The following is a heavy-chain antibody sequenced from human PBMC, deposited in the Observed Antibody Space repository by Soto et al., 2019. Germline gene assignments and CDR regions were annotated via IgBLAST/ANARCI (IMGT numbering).Heavy chain of an antibody. Sequence: GASVKVSCKASGYTFTSYAMYWVRQAPGQRLEWMGWINAGNGNTKYSQKFQGRVTITRDTSASTAYMELSGLRSEDTAVYYCARTSGYYFYDSWGQGTPVTVSS. V-gene: IGHV1-3*01. D-gene: IGHD3-22*01. CDR2: INAGNGNT. CDR1: GYTFTSYA. CDR3: ARTSGYYFYDS. J-gene: IGHJ4*02.